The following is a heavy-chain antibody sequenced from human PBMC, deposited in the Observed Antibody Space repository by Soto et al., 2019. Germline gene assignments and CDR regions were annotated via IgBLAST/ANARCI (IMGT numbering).Heavy chain of an antibody. J-gene: IGHJ4*02. Sequence: ASVKVSCKASGYTFTSYGISWVRQAPGQGLEWMGWISAYNGNTNYAQKLQGRVTMTTDTSTSTAYMELRSLRSDDTAVYYCARAGVPGYYYDSSGYYYEEFDYWGQGTLVTVSS. CDR3: ARAGVPGYYYDSSGYYYEEFDY. V-gene: IGHV1-18*01. CDR2: ISAYNGNT. D-gene: IGHD3-22*01. CDR1: GYTFTSYG.